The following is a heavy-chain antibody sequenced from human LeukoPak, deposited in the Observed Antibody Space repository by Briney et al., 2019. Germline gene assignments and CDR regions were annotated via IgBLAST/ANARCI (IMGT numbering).Heavy chain of an antibody. J-gene: IGHJ6*02. CDR1: GFTFSSYA. CDR3: ARTLPPLHMDV. CDR2: ISYDGSNK. V-gene: IGHV3-30-3*01. Sequence: PGGSLRLSCAASGFTFSSYAMHWVRQAPGKGLEWVAVISYDGSNKYYADSVKGRFTISRDNSKNTLYLQMNSLRAEDTAVYYCARTLPPLHMDVWGQGTTVTVSS.